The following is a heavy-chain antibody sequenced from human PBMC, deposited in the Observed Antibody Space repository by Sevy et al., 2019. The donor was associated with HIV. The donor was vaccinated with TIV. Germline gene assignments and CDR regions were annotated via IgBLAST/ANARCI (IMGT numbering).Heavy chain of an antibody. J-gene: IGHJ4*02. CDR1: GYTLTEVS. D-gene: IGHD3-22*01. V-gene: IGHV1-24*01. CDR3: ATAREYYSDSSGYLDY. CDR2: FDPEDGET. Sequence: ASVKVSCKVSGYTLTEVSMHWVRHCPGKGLEWMGRFDPEDGETIYAQKFQGRITMTEDTSTDTAYMEPRSLRSEDTAVYHCATAREYYSDSSGYLDYWGQGTLVTVSS.